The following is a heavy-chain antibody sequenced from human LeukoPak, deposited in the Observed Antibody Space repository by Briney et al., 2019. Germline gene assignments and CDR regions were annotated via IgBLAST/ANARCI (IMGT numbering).Heavy chain of an antibody. CDR1: GYTFTSYA. CDR2: INAGNGNT. CDR3: ARGRVGARAFDY. D-gene: IGHD1-26*01. V-gene: IGHV1-3*01. J-gene: IGHJ4*02. Sequence: ASVKVSCKASGYTFTSYAMHWVRQAPGQRLEWMGWINAGNGNTKYSQKFQGRVTITRDTSASTAYMELSSLRSEDTAVYYCARGRVGARAFDYWGQGTLVTVSS.